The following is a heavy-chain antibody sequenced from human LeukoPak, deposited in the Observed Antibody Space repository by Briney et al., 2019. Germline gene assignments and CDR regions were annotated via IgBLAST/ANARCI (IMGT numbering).Heavy chain of an antibody. CDR1: GFTFGDYA. CDR2: IRSKAYGGTT. V-gene: IGHV3-49*03. D-gene: IGHD3-3*01. J-gene: IGHJ6*03. Sequence: GGSLRLSCTASGFTFGDYAMSWFRQAPGKGLEWVGFIRSKAYGGTTEYAASVKGRFTISRDDSKSIAYLQMNSLKTEDTAVCYCTSAPHYDFWSGYYPGGFYMDVWGKGTTVTVSS. CDR3: TSAPHYDFWSGYYPGGFYMDV.